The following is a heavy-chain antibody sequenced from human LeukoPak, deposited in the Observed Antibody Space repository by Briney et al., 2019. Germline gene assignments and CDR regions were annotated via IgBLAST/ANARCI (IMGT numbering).Heavy chain of an antibody. J-gene: IGHJ5*02. V-gene: IGHV1-2*02. CDR1: GYTFTSYY. CDR2: INPNSGGT. Sequence: GASVKVSCKASGYTFTSYYMHWVRQAPGQGLEWMGWINPNSGGTNYAQKFQGRVTMTRDTSISTAYMELSRLRSDDTAVYYCAREGSSSWYGFGWFDPWGQGTLVTVSS. CDR3: AREGSSSWYGFGWFDP. D-gene: IGHD6-13*01.